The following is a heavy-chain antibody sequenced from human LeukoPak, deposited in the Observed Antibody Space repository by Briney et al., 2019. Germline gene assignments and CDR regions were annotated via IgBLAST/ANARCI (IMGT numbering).Heavy chain of an antibody. J-gene: IGHJ4*02. D-gene: IGHD3-9*01. CDR2: IYTSGST. V-gene: IGHV4-39*07. CDR1: GGSISSSSYY. Sequence: SETLSLTCTVSGGSISSSSYYWGWIRQPPGRGLEWIGRIYTSGSTNYNPSLKSRVTMSVDTSKNQFSLKLSSVTAADTAVYYCARINYDILTGYFSFDYWGQGTLVTVSS. CDR3: ARINYDILTGYFSFDY.